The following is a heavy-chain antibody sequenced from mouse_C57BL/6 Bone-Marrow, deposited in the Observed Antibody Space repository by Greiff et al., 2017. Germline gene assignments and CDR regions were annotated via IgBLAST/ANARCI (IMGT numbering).Heavy chain of an antibody. J-gene: IGHJ2*01. CDR1: GYTFTSYG. V-gene: IGHV1-81*01. Sequence: QVQLQQSGAELARPGASVKLSCKASGYTFTSYGISWVKQRTGQGLEWIGEIYPRSGNTYYNEKFKGKATLTADESSSTAYMELRSLTSEDSAVYFCARGRGVATLYYFDYWGQGTTLTVSS. D-gene: IGHD1-1*01. CDR2: IYPRSGNT. CDR3: ARGRGVATLYYFDY.